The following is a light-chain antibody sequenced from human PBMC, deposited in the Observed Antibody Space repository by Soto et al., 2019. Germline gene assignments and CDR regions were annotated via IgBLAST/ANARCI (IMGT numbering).Light chain of an antibody. V-gene: IGKV3-20*01. J-gene: IGKJ4*01. Sequence: EIVLTQSPGTLSLSPGERATLSCRASQSVSSNYLAWYQQKPGQAPKVIIYRASIRETGIPDRFTGSGSGTECTRTISRLEPEDVAVDYCQQYGSSPLTFGGGTKVDIK. CDR2: RAS. CDR1: QSVSSNY. CDR3: QQYGSSPLT.